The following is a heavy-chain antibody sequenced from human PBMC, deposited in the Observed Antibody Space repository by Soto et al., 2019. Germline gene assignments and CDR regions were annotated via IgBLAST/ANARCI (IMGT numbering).Heavy chain of an antibody. D-gene: IGHD3-10*01. Sequence: GGSLRLSCAASGFTFSTYAMSWVRQAPGKGLEWVSAISGSGGGTYYADSVKGRFTISRDNSKNTLSLQMNSLRAEDTAVYYCARERSGSYRNGMDVWGQGTTVTVSS. CDR2: ISGSGGGT. CDR1: GFTFSTYA. J-gene: IGHJ6*02. CDR3: ARERSGSYRNGMDV. V-gene: IGHV3-23*01.